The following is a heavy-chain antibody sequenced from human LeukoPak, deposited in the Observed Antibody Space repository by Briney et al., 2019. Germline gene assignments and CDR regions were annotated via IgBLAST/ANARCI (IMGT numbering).Heavy chain of an antibody. J-gene: IGHJ3*02. CDR1: GGSISSYY. D-gene: IGHD3-22*01. CDR3: ARSPPAITTRTVGAFDI. CDR2: IYTSGST. Sequence: PSETLSLTCTVSGGSISSYYWSWIRQPAGKGLEWIGRIYTSGSTNYNPSLESRVTMSVDTSKNQFSLKLSSVTAADTAVYYCARSPPAITTRTVGAFDIWGQGTMVTVSS. V-gene: IGHV4-4*07.